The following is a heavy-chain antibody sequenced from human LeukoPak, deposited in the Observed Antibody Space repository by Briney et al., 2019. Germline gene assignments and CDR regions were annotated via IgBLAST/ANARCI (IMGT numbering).Heavy chain of an antibody. CDR2: INSRSSTI. CDR1: RFTFSNYG. CDR3: AREVGTPQAFDI. J-gene: IGHJ3*02. V-gene: IGHV3-48*01. D-gene: IGHD1-26*01. Sequence: GGSLRLSCAASRFTFSNYGVNWVRQAPGKGLEWVSYINSRSSTIYYADSVRGRFTISRDNAKNSLYLQMNSLKAEDTAIYYCAREVGTPQAFDIWGQGTMVTVSS.